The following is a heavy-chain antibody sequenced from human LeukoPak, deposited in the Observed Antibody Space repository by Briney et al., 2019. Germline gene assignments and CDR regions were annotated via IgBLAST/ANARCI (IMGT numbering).Heavy chain of an antibody. CDR2: IWYDGSNK. Sequence: HPGRSLRLSCAASRFTFSSYGMHWVRQAPGKGLEWVAVIWYDGSNKYYADSVKGRFTISRDNSKNTLYLQMNSLRAEDTAVYYCARDHYYDSSGGDYWGQGTLVTVSS. CDR1: RFTFSSYG. CDR3: ARDHYYDSSGGDY. V-gene: IGHV3-33*08. D-gene: IGHD3-22*01. J-gene: IGHJ4*02.